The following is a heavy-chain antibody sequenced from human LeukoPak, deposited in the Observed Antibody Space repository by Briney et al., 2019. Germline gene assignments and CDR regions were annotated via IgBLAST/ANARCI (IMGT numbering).Heavy chain of an antibody. V-gene: IGHV3-23*01. Sequence: TGGSLRLSCAASGFTFSSYAMSWVRQAPGKGLEWVSAISGSGGSTYYADSVKGRFTISRDNSKNTLYLQMNSLRAEDTAVYYCAKDESSSGWFINQTFDYWGQGTLVTVSS. J-gene: IGHJ4*02. CDR2: ISGSGGST. D-gene: IGHD6-19*01. CDR1: GFTFSSYA. CDR3: AKDESSSGWFINQTFDY.